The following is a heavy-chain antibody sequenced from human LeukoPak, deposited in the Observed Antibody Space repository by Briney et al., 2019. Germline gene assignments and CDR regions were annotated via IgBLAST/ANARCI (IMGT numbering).Heavy chain of an antibody. CDR2: IYSGGST. J-gene: IGHJ4*02. CDR3: AKDDAWLRFGE. Sequence: PGGSLRLSCAASGFTFSNYYMNWVRQAPGKGLEWVSVIYSGGSTYYAESVKGRFSISRDNSKNTLYLEVISLTAEDTAVYYCAKDDAWLRFGEWSQGTLVTVSS. CDR1: GFTFSNYY. V-gene: IGHV3-66*01. D-gene: IGHD3-10*01.